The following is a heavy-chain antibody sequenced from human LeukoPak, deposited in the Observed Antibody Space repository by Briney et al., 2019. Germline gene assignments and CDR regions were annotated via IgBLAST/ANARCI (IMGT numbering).Heavy chain of an antibody. V-gene: IGHV4-59*12. CDR2: IYYSGST. J-gene: IGHJ4*02. D-gene: IGHD2-8*01. CDR3: ARGGIVLMVHAARSFDY. Sequence: SETLFLTCTVSGGSISSYYWSWIRQPPGKGLEWIGYIYYSGSTNYNPSLKSRVAISVDTSKNQFSLKLSSVTAADTAVYYCARGGIVLMVHAARSFDYWGQGTLVTVSS. CDR1: GGSISSYY.